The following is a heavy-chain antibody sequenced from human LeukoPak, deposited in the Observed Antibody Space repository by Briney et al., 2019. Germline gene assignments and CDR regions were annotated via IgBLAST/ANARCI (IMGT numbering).Heavy chain of an antibody. D-gene: IGHD2-8*02. V-gene: IGHV4-39*01. Sequence: SETLSLTCTVSGGSISSSSYYWGWIRQPPGKGLEWIVSIYYSGSTYYNPSLKSRVAISVDTSKNQFSLKLSSVTAADTAVYYCARGTGSLFYWGQGILVTVSS. CDR1: GGSISSSSYY. CDR3: ARGTGSLFY. CDR2: IYYSGST. J-gene: IGHJ4*02.